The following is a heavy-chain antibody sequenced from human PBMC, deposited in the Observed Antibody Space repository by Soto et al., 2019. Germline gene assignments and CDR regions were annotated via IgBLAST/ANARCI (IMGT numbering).Heavy chain of an antibody. CDR2: INAGNGNT. V-gene: IGHV1-3*01. CDR1: GYTFTSYA. CDR3: ARHDSSGYVPLDY. D-gene: IGHD3-22*01. Sequence: ASVKVSCKASGYTFTSYAMHWLRQSPGQRLEWMGWINAGNGNTKYSQKFQGRVTITRDTSASTAYMELSSLRSEDTAVYYCARHDSSGYVPLDYWGQGTLVTVSS. J-gene: IGHJ4*02.